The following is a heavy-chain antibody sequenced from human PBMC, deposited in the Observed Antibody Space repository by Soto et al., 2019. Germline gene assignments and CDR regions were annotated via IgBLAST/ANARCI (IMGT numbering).Heavy chain of an antibody. V-gene: IGHV4-4*02. CDR1: GTSALRPTW. J-gene: IGHJ4*02. Sequence: SHTLSLTFAISGTSALRPTWWSLFRQSPGKGLEWIGEIHHSETTNHNPSLESRVTISIDKSKNQFSLKLSSVTAADTAVYYCARYDSDNNIYSIDYRGQGALVT. CDR3: ARYDSDNNIYSIDY. D-gene: IGHD3-22*01. CDR2: IHHSETT.